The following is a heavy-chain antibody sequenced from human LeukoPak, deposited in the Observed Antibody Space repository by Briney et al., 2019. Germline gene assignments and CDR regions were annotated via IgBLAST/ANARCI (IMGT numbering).Heavy chain of an antibody. CDR2: IYYSGST. D-gene: IGHD2-15*01. J-gene: IGHJ6*02. CDR1: GGSISSGDYY. Sequence: PSQTLSLTCTVSGGSISSGDYYWSWIRQPPGKGLEWIGYIYYSGSTYYNPSLKSRVTISVDTSKNQFSLKLSSVTAADTAVYYCARDGGGGSTPPTKHAYYYYYYGMDVWGQGTTVTVSS. V-gene: IGHV4-30-4*01. CDR3: ARDGGGGSTPPTKHAYYYYYYGMDV.